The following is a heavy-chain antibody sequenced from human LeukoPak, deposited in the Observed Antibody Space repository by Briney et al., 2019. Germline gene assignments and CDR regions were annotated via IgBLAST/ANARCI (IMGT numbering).Heavy chain of an antibody. Sequence: PGGSLRLSCAASGFTVSSNYMSWVRQAPGKGLEWVSVIYSGGSTYYADSVKGRFTISRDNSKNTLYLQMNSLRAEDTAVYYCARSSVPAAIGWVGDFDYWGQGTLVTVSS. J-gene: IGHJ4*02. V-gene: IGHV3-66*01. CDR3: ARSSVPAAIGWVGDFDY. CDR2: IYSGGST. CDR1: GFTVSSNY. D-gene: IGHD2-2*02.